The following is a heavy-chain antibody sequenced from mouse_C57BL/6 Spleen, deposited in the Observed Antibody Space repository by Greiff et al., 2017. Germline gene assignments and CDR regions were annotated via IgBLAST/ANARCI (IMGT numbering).Heavy chain of an antibody. J-gene: IGHJ3*01. CDR2: ILPGSGST. CDR3: ARDYYYGSSRFAY. CDR1: GYTFTGYW. V-gene: IGHV1-9*01. Sequence: VQLQQSGAELMKPGASVKLSCKATGYTFTGYWIEWVKQRPGHGLEWIGEILPGSGSTNYNEKFKGKATFTADTSSNTAYMRLSSLTTEDSAIYYCARDYYYGSSRFAYWGQGTLVTVSA. D-gene: IGHD1-1*01.